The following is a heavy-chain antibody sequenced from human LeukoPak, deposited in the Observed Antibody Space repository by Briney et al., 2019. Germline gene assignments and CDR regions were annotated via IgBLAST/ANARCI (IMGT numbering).Heavy chain of an antibody. J-gene: IGHJ5*02. V-gene: IGHV4-38-2*02. CDR1: GYSISSGYY. D-gene: IGHD3-10*01. CDR2: IYHSGST. CDR3: ARDNAYYGSGRNNWFDP. Sequence: PSETLSLTCTVSGYSISSGYYWGWIRQPPGKGLEWIGSIYHSGSTYYNPSLKSRVTISVDTSKNQFPLKLSSVTAADTAVYYCARDNAYYGSGRNNWFDPWGQGTLVTVSS.